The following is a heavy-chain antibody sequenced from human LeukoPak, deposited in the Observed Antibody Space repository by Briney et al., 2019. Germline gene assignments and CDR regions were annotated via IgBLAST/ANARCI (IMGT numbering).Heavy chain of an antibody. Sequence: SVKASCKASGYTFTAYYMNWVRQAPGQGLEWMGWINPNGGGTNYAQKFQGRVTMTRDTSISTVYMELNSLRSDDTAVYYCARRLTGVDYWGQGTQVTVSS. D-gene: IGHD7-27*01. CDR2: INPNGGGT. J-gene: IGHJ4*02. CDR1: GYTFTAYY. CDR3: ARRLTGVDY. V-gene: IGHV1-2*02.